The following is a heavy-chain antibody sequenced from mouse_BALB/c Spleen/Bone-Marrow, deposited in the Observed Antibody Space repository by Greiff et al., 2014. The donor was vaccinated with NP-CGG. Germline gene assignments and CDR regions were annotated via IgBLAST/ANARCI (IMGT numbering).Heavy chain of an antibody. J-gene: IGHJ4*01. D-gene: IGHD2-10*02. Sequence: VQLQQSGPELVKPGASVKMSCKASGYTFTSYVMHWVKQKPGQGLEWIGYINPYNDGTKYNEKFKGKATVTSDESSSTAYMELSSLTSEDSAVYYCARKVWYYAMDYWGQGTSVTVSS. CDR2: INPYNDGT. CDR1: GYTFTSYV. CDR3: ARKVWYYAMDY. V-gene: IGHV1-14*01.